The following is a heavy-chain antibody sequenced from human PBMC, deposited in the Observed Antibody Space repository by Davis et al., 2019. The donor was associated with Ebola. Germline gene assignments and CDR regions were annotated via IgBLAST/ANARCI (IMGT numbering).Heavy chain of an antibody. D-gene: IGHD3-3*01. CDR3: ARRGTDFWSGYQY. CDR1: GYRFTTYW. V-gene: IGHV5-10-1*01. Sequence: GESLKISCKGSGYRFTTYWISWVRQMPGKGLEWMGRIDPSDSYTNYSPSFQGHVTISADKSITTAYLQWSSLKASDTAMYYCARRGTDFWSGYQYWGQGALVTVSS. CDR2: IDPSDSYT. J-gene: IGHJ4*02.